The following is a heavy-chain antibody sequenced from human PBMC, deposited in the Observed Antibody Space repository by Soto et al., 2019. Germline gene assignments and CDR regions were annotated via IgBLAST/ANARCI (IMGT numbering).Heavy chain of an antibody. J-gene: IGHJ5*02. CDR3: ARVPIVVVPAAYNWFDP. V-gene: IGHV1-2*02. CDR1: GYTFASYG. Sequence: GASVKVSWKASGYTFASYGSIWVRQAPGQGLELMGWISPNSGGANYAQKFQGRVTMTRDTSISTAYMELSRLRSDDTAVYYCARVPIVVVPAAYNWFDPWGQGTLVTVSS. CDR2: ISPNSGGA. D-gene: IGHD2-2*01.